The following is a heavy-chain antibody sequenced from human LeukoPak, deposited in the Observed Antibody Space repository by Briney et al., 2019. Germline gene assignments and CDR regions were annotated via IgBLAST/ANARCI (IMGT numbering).Heavy chain of an antibody. CDR1: GVTFSNYA. CDR2: ISNDGTDK. Sequence: PGGSLRLSCAAPGVTFSNYAMHWVRQSSGKGLEWVAVISNDGTDKHHADSVKGRFTVSRDNSNHTVYLEMDRLRVEDTAIYYCVREGTYFFASGSFQGYYFDNWGQGTLVTVSS. D-gene: IGHD3-10*01. J-gene: IGHJ4*02. V-gene: IGHV3-30*03. CDR3: VREGTYFFASGSFQGYYFDN.